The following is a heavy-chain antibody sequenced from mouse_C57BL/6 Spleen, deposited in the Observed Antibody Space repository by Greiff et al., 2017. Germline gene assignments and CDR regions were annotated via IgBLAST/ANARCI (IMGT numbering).Heavy chain of an antibody. V-gene: IGHV1-55*01. CDR1: GYTFTSYW. D-gene: IGHD2-12*01. J-gene: IGHJ4*01. CDR2: IYPGSGSN. Sequence: VRLQQPGAELVKPGASVKMSCKASGYTFTSYWITWVKQGPGQGLEWIGDIYPGSGSNNYNEKFKSKATRTVDTSSSTAYMQLSSLTSEDSAVYYCARLRRNYYAMDYWGQGTSVTVSS. CDR3: ARLRRNYYAMDY.